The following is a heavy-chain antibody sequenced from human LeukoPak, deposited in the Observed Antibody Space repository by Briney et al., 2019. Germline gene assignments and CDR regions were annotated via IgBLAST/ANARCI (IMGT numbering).Heavy chain of an antibody. CDR2: TYFRSKWYY. CDR3: ERAPVGGINFFAP. CDR1: GDSVSSDSAA. D-gene: IGHD3-16*01. V-gene: IGHV6-1*01. Sequence: PSQTLSLTCAISGDSVSSDSAAWNWIRQSPSRGLEWLARTYFRSKWYYDYALAVKGRITINPDTSKNQFSLQLNSVTPEDTAVFFCERAPVGGINFFAPWGQGTLVP. J-gene: IGHJ5*02.